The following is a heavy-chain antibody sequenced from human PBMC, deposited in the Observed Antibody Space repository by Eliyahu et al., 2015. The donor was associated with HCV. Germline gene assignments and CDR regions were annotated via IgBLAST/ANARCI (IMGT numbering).Heavy chain of an antibody. J-gene: IGHJ4*02. CDR2: MYSTGST. V-gene: IGHV4-61*02. CDR3: VRHPPSSGWIDI. Sequence: QVQLQESGPGLVKPSQTLSLTCTVSGASXTSGTYSWAWIRQPAGKTLEWIGRMYSTGSTLYNPSLESRITISGDTARNQFSLTLNSVTAADTAVYYCVRHPPSSGWIDIWGQGTLVTVSS. CDR1: GASXTSGTYS. D-gene: IGHD6-25*01.